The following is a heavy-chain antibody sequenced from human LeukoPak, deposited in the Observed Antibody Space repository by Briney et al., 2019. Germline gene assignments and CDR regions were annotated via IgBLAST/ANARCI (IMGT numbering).Heavy chain of an antibody. Sequence: SGGSLRLSCAASGFTFSSYAMSWVRQAPGKGLEWVSAISGSGGSTYYADSVKGRFTISRDNSKNTLYLQMNSLRAEDTAVYYCAKNFDWLSTTFDYWGQGTLVTVSS. D-gene: IGHD3-9*01. CDR2: ISGSGGST. V-gene: IGHV3-23*01. J-gene: IGHJ4*02. CDR3: AKNFDWLSTTFDY. CDR1: GFTFSSYA.